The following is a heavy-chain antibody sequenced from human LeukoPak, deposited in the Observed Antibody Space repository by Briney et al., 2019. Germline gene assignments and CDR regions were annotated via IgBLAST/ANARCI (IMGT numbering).Heavy chain of an antibody. Sequence: GGSLRLSCAASGFSFSGYSINWVRQAPGKGLEWVSSISPSSSYIYYADSAKGRFTTSRGNAKNSLYLQMNSLRAEDTAVYYCARGRGCSSMSCYPDYWGQGTLVTVSS. V-gene: IGHV3-21*01. CDR1: GFSFSGYS. CDR2: ISPSSSYI. J-gene: IGHJ4*02. D-gene: IGHD2-2*01. CDR3: ARGRGCSSMSCYPDY.